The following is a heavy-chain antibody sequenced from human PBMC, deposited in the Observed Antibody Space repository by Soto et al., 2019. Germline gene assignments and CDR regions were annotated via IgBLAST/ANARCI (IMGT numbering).Heavy chain of an antibody. J-gene: IGHJ4*02. CDR2: IIPIFGTA. CDR3: ARRGYCSGGSCYSSFDY. Sequence: QVQLVQSGAEVKKPGSSVKVSCKASGGTFSSYAISWVRQAPGQGLEWMGGIIPIFGTANSAQKFQGRVTSTADESTSTAYMELSSLRSEDTAVYYCARRGYCSGGSCYSSFDYWRQGTLVTVSS. D-gene: IGHD2-15*01. CDR1: GGTFSSYA. V-gene: IGHV1-69*01.